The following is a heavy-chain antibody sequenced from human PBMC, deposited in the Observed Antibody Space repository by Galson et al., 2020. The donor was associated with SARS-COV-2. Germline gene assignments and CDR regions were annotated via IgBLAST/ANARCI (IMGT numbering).Heavy chain of an antibody. V-gene: IGHV4-59*01. CDR1: GASISSYY. Sequence: SETLSLTCTVSGASISSYYWSWIRQPPGKGLEWIGYIYYSGGTNYNPSLKSRVTISVDTSKNQFSLKLSSVTAADTAVYYCATGPHYYYYMDVWGKGTTVTVSS. CDR3: ATGPHYYYYMDV. J-gene: IGHJ6*03. D-gene: IGHD7-27*01. CDR2: IYYSGGT.